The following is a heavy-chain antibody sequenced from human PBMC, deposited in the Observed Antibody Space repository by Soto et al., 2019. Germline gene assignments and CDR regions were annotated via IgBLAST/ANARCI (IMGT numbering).Heavy chain of an antibody. J-gene: IGHJ4*02. CDR2: INPNSGGT. CDR3: ARARRGYPFDY. D-gene: IGHD5-18*01. Sequence: ASVKVSCKASGYTFTGYYMHWVRQAPGQGLEWMGWINPNSGGTNDAQKFQGRVTMTRDTSISTAYMELSRLRSDDTAVYYCARARRGYPFDYWGQGTLVTVSS. V-gene: IGHV1-2*02. CDR1: GYTFTGYY.